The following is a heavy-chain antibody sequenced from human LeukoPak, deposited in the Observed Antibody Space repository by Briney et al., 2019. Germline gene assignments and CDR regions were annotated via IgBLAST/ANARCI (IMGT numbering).Heavy chain of an antibody. Sequence: GGSLRLSCAASGFTFSSYSMNWVRQAPGKGLEWVSVIYSGGSTYYADSVMGRFTISRDNSKNTLYLQMNSLRAEDTAVYYCAREGGSIAARGGDYYYMDVWGKGTTVTVSS. CDR3: AREGGSIAARGGDYYYMDV. V-gene: IGHV3-66*02. CDR1: GFTFSSYS. CDR2: IYSGGST. J-gene: IGHJ6*03. D-gene: IGHD6-6*01.